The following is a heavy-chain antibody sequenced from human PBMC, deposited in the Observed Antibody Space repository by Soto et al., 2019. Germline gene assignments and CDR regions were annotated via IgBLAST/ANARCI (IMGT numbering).Heavy chain of an antibody. CDR2: ISGSGGST. J-gene: IGHJ6*02. Sequence: PGGSLRLSCAASGFTFSSYAMSWVRQAPGKGLEWVSAISGSGGSTYYADSVKGRFTISRDNSKNTLYLQMNSLRAEDTAVYYCEKEYQLLWAYYGMDVWGQGTTVTVSS. D-gene: IGHD2-2*01. CDR3: EKEYQLLWAYYGMDV. V-gene: IGHV3-23*01. CDR1: GFTFSSYA.